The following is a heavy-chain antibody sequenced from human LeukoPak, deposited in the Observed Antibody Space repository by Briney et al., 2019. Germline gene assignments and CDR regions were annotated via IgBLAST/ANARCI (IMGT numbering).Heavy chain of an antibody. CDR2: ISSSGSTI. CDR1: GFTFSSYE. CDR3: ARVLGCTNGVCHDAFDI. Sequence: GGSLRPSCAASGFTFSSYEMNWVRQAPGKGLEWVSYISSSGSTIYYADSVKGRFTISRDNAKKSLYLQMNSLGAEDTAVYFCARVLGCTNGVCHDAFDIWGQGTVVTVSS. D-gene: IGHD2-8*01. V-gene: IGHV3-48*03. J-gene: IGHJ3*02.